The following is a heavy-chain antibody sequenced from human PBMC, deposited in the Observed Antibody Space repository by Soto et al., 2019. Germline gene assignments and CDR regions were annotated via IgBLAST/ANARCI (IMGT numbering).Heavy chain of an antibody. V-gene: IGHV4-59*01. D-gene: IGHD3-22*01. CDR3: ARYLSYYGSGGYYRFFDP. CDR1: GDSISSSY. CDR2: INDSGTT. Sequence: SETLSLTCTVSGDSISSSYWTWIRQPPGKGLEWIGYINDSGTTNYNPSLKSRVTISVDMSKNQFSLKLSSVTAAATAVYYCARYLSYYGSGGYYRFFDPWGLGTLVTVSS. J-gene: IGHJ5*02.